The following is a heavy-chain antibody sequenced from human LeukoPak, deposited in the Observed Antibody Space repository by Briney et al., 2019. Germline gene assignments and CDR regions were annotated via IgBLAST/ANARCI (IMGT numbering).Heavy chain of an antibody. V-gene: IGHV1-69*04. CDR2: IIPILGIA. Sequence: SVKVSCKASGGTFSSYAISWVRQAPGQGLEWMGRIIPILGIANYAQKFQGRVTITADKSTSTAYMELSSLRSEDTAVYYCASLVTYNYDPRGSYWYFDLWGRGTLVTVSS. CDR1: GGTFSSYA. J-gene: IGHJ2*01. CDR3: ASLVTYNYDPRGSYWYFDL. D-gene: IGHD4-23*01.